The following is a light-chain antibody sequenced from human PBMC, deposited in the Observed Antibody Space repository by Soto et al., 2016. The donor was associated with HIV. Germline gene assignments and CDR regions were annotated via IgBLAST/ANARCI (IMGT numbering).Light chain of an antibody. CDR3: QAWDSSTALYV. CDR2: RDD. J-gene: IGLJ1*01. Sequence: SYELTQPPSVSVSPGQTASITCSGDKLGDKYASWYQQKPGQSPVVVIYRDDKRPSGMSERFSGFNSGNTATLTISGTQAMDEADYYCQAWDSSTALYVFGSGTKVTVL. CDR1: KLGDKY. V-gene: IGLV3-1*01.